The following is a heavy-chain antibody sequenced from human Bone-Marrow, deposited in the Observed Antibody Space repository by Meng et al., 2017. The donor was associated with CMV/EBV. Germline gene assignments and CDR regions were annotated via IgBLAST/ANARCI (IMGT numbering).Heavy chain of an antibody. D-gene: IGHD2-2*01. V-gene: IGHV1-69*10. CDR2: INPILGIA. CDR3: ARGGALGVPAANWFDP. Sequence: SVKVSCKASGRTFSSYANSWVRQAPGQGLEWMGGINPILGIANYAQKFQGRVTITADISMSTAYMEQSSLRSEETAVYYCARGGALGVPAANWFDPWGQGTLVTVSS. CDR1: GRTFSSYA. J-gene: IGHJ5*02.